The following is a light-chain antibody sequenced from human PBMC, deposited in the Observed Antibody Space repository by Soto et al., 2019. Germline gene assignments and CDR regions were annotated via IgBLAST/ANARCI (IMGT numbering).Light chain of an antibody. CDR2: GAS. CDR3: QHYGTSLT. V-gene: IGKV3-20*01. Sequence: DIVLTQSPGTLSLSPGESVTLSCRASHSVSSSHLAWYQQKPGQAPRLFIYGASRRAPGIPDRFSGSGSGTDFTLTIRTLQPEDFAVYSCQHYGTSLTFGGGPKVDIK. CDR1: HSVSSSH. J-gene: IGKJ4*01.